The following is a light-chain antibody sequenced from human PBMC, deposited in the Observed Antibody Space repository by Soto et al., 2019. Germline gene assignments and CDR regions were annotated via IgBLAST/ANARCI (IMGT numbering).Light chain of an antibody. CDR2: DVT. CDR1: SSDVGGYNY. CDR3: CSYAGSYSYV. Sequence: QSVLTQPRSVSGSPGQPVAISCTGTSSDVGGYNYISWYQQHPGKAPKLIIYDVTKRPSGVPDRFSGSSSGNTASLTISGLQAEDEADYFCCSYAGSYSYVFGTGTKVTVL. V-gene: IGLV2-11*01. J-gene: IGLJ1*01.